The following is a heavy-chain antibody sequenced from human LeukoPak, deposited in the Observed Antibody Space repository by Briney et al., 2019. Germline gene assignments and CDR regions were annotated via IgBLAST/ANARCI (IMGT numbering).Heavy chain of an antibody. CDR3: ASGDFWAAGTSSRFQH. D-gene: IGHD6-13*01. Sequence: SSETLSLTCTVSGGSISSGDYYWSWIRQPPGKGLEWIGYIYYSGSTYYNPSLKSRVTISVDTSKNQFSLKLSSVTAADTAVYYCASGDFWAAGTSSRFQHWGQGTLVTVSS. V-gene: IGHV4-30-4*01. J-gene: IGHJ1*01. CDR1: GGSISSGDYY. CDR2: IYYSGST.